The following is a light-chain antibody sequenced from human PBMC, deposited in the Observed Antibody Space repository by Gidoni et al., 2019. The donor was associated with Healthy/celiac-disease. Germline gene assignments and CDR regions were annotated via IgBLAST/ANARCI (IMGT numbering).Light chain of an antibody. Sequence: FMLTQPHSVSESPGKTVTISCTRSSGSIASNYVQWYQQRPGSVPTTVIYEDKQRPSGVPDRFSGSIDSSSNSASLTISGLKTEDEADYYCQSYDSSTHWVFGGGTKLTVL. CDR1: SGSIASNY. V-gene: IGLV6-57*04. CDR2: EDK. J-gene: IGLJ3*02. CDR3: QSYDSSTHWV.